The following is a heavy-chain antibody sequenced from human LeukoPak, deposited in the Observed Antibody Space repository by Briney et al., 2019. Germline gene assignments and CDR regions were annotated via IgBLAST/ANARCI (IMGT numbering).Heavy chain of an antibody. Sequence: SETLSLTCTVSGGSVSNYHWSWIRQSPGKGLEWIGYISHSGSVNYNPSLKSRVTMSVDTSKNQFSLKLSSVTAVDTAVYYCARVKGREGSTVIIDYWGQGTLVTVSS. CDR3: ARVKGREGSTVIIDY. D-gene: IGHD3-10*01. CDR1: GGSVSNYH. V-gene: IGHV4-59*02. J-gene: IGHJ4*02. CDR2: ISHSGSV.